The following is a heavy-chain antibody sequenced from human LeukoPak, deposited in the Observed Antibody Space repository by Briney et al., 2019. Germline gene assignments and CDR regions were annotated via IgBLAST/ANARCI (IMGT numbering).Heavy chain of an antibody. V-gene: IGHV1-24*01. D-gene: IGHD3-3*01. CDR1: GYTITELS. CDR3: ATAGRISNFGVAPYDFYY. CDR2: FDPEDGET. J-gene: IGHJ4*02. Sequence: ASVKVSCKVSGYTITELSMHWVRQAPGKGLERMGGFDPEDGETIYAQKFQDRVTMTEDASTDTAYMELSRLRSEDTAVYYCATAGRISNFGVAPYDFYYWGQGTLVTVSS.